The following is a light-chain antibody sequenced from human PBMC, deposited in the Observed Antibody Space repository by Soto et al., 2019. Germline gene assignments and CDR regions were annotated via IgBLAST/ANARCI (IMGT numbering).Light chain of an antibody. CDR1: QIISNW. J-gene: IGKJ1*01. CDR3: QKYNTHSPWT. Sequence: IPMTHSPVTVSLSTGDRVTXTCRASQIISNWLAWYQQKPRKASTLLIYDASSFLRGVPPTLSGGGCEREFNLTISGRQPNDFAAIYCQKYNTHSPWTFSQGTEVDIK. CDR2: DAS. V-gene: IGKV1-5*01.